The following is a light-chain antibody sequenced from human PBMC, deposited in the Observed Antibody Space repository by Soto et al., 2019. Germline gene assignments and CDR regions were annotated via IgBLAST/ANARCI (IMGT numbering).Light chain of an antibody. Sequence: QAVVTQPPSASGTPGQRVTISCSGSSSNIGSKTVNWYQQLPGTAPKLLLYSNDQRPSGVPDRFSGSKSGTSAFLAISGLQSEDEADYYCAAWDDSLNGVVFGGGTKLTVL. J-gene: IGLJ3*02. CDR1: SSNIGSKT. CDR3: AAWDDSLNGVV. V-gene: IGLV1-44*01. CDR2: SND.